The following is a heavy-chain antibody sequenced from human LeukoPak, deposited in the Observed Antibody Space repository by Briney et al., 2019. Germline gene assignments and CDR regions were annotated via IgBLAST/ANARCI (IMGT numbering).Heavy chain of an antibody. J-gene: IGHJ3*02. V-gene: IGHV4-34*01. CDR3: ARGRGIYSYGLKHASDI. Sequence: SETLSLTCAVYGGSFSGYYWSWVRQPPGKGLEWIGEINHSGSTNYNPSLTSRVTISVDTSKNQFSLKLSSATAADTAVYYCARGRGIYSYGLKHASDIWGQGTMVTVSS. CDR1: GGSFSGYY. CDR2: INHSGST. D-gene: IGHD5-18*01.